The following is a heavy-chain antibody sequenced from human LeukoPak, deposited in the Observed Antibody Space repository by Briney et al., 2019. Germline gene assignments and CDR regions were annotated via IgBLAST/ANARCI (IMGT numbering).Heavy chain of an antibody. D-gene: IGHD6-19*01. CDR2: IDWDNGK. Sequence: SGPALVKPTQTLTLTCTFSGFSLSTSGLCVSWIRRPPGKALEWLARIDWDNGKFYSASLKTRLTISKDTSKNQVVLEMTNMDPVDTATYYCAHSRWLVPFDYWGQGTLVTVSS. CDR1: GFSLSTSGLC. V-gene: IGHV2-70*17. J-gene: IGHJ4*02. CDR3: AHSRWLVPFDY.